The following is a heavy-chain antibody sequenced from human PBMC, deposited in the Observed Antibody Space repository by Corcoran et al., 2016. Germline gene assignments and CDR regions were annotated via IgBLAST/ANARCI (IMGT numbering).Heavy chain of an antibody. CDR2: TYYRSKWYN. Sequence: QVQLQQSGPGLVKPSQTLSLTCAISGDSVSSNSAAWNWIRQSPSRGLEWLGRTYYRSKWYNDYAVSVKSRITINPDTSKNQFSLQLNSVTPEDTDVYYCARDYYDSSGYLKLYNWFDPWGQGTLVTVSS. D-gene: IGHD3-22*01. V-gene: IGHV6-1*01. CDR3: ARDYYDSSGYLKLYNWFDP. CDR1: GDSVSSNSAA. J-gene: IGHJ5*02.